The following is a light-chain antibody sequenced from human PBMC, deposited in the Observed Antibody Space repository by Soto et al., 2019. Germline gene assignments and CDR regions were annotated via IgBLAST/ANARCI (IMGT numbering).Light chain of an antibody. CDR2: RNN. CDR1: RSNIGRNF. J-gene: IGLJ3*02. Sequence: QSVLTQSPSASGTPGQRVTISCPGSRSNIGRNFVNWYHQLPGTAPRLLIPRNNERPSVVPDRFSRSKSGTSASLAISGLRSEDEADYYCASWDDSLNGQVFGGGTKLTVL. V-gene: IGLV1-47*01. CDR3: ASWDDSLNGQV.